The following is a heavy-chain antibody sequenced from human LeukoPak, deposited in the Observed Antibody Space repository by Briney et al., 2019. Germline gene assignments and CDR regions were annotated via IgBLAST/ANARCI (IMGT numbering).Heavy chain of an antibody. D-gene: IGHD6-25*01. CDR3: ARSSGTGTFSY. CDR2: VYYGRSP. CDR1: GDSISRSTYY. J-gene: IGHJ4*02. Sequence: SETLSLTCTVSGDSISRSTYYWAWIRQPPGKGLEWVGSVYYGRSPYFNPSLESRATISVDTSKNHFSLKMSSVTAADTAVYYCARSSGTGTFSYWGQGTLVTVSS. V-gene: IGHV4-39*02.